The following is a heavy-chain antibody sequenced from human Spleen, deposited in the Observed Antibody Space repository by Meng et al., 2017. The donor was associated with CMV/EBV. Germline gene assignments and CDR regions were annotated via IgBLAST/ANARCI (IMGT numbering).Heavy chain of an antibody. V-gene: IGHV1-2*02. Sequence: HVQRVQCAADVKTTDAAVTYSGKSSGYTFTGYYMHWVRQAAGQGLAWMGWVNPNCGGTNYAQKFQGRGTMTRDTSISTAYMELSRLRSDDTAVYYCARGSFWSGYPYWGQGTLVTVSS. CDR1: GYTFTGYY. D-gene: IGHD3-3*01. CDR3: ARGSFWSGYPY. J-gene: IGHJ4*02. CDR2: VNPNCGGT.